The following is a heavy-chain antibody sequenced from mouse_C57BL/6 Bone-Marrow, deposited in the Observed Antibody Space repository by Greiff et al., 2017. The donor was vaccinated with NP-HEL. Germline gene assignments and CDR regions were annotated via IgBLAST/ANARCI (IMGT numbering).Heavy chain of an antibody. V-gene: IGHV1-80*01. CDR3: ARGAY. Sequence: VQLLQPGAELVKPGASVKLSCKASGYAFTSYWMNWVKQRPGQGLEWIGQIYPGDGDTKYNGKFKDKASLTADKSSSTAYMQLSSLTSEDSSVYFCARGAYWGQGTLVTVSA. J-gene: IGHJ3*01. CDR1: GYAFTSYW. CDR2: IYPGDGDT.